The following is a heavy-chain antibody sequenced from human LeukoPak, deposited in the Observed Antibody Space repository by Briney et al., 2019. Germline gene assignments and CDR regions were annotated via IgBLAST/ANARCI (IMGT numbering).Heavy chain of an antibody. Sequence: GGSLRLSCAASGFTFNSYGMHWVRQATGKGLEWVAVISYDGGNKYYADSVKGRFTISRDNSKNTLYLQMNSLRAEDTAVYYCALLMITFGGVIAPFEYWGQGTLVTVSS. CDR1: GFTFNSYG. J-gene: IGHJ4*02. D-gene: IGHD3-16*02. CDR3: ALLMITFGGVIAPFEY. CDR2: ISYDGGNK. V-gene: IGHV3-30*03.